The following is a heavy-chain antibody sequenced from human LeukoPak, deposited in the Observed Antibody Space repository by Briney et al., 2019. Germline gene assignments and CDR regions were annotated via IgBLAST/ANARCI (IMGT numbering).Heavy chain of an antibody. CDR1: GFTFSSYW. CDR3: ATDVLLWFGATI. Sequence: GGSLRLSCAASGFTFSSYWMSWVRQAPGKGLEWVANIEQDGSEKYYVDSVEGRFTISRDNAKNSLYLQMNSLRAEDTAVYYCATDVLLWFGATIWGQGTLVTVSS. D-gene: IGHD3-10*01. CDR2: IEQDGSEK. J-gene: IGHJ4*02. V-gene: IGHV3-7*03.